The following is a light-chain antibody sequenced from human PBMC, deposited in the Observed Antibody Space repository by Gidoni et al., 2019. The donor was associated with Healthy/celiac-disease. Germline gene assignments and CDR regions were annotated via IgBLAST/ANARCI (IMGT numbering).Light chain of an antibody. CDR1: QSISSY. V-gene: IGKV1-39*01. Sequence: DIQMTQSPSSLSASVGDRVTITCRANQSISSYLNWYQQKPGKAPKLLIYAASSFQSGVPSRFSGSGSGTDFTLTISSLQPEDFATYYCQQSYSTPLTFGGGTKVEIK. J-gene: IGKJ4*01. CDR3: QQSYSTPLT. CDR2: AAS.